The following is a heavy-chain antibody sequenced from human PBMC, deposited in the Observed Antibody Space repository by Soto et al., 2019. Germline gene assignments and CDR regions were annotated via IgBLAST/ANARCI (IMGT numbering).Heavy chain of an antibody. V-gene: IGHV4-59*01. D-gene: IGHD6-19*01. CDR3: AQAVAGIFDY. CDR2: IYYSGST. Sequence: SETLSLTCTVSGGSISSYYWSWIRQPPGKGLEWIGYIYYSGSTNYNPSLKSRVTISVDTSKNQFSLKLSSVTAADTAVYYCAQAVAGIFDYWGQGTLVTVSS. CDR1: GGSISSYY. J-gene: IGHJ4*02.